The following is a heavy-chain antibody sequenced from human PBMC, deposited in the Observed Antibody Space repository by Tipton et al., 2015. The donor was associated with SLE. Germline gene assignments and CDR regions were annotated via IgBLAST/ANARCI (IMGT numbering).Heavy chain of an antibody. J-gene: IGHJ4*02. CDR1: RYSFSTYW. CDR2: IYPGDSDT. V-gene: IGHV5-51*06. CDR3: ARGAVADTYYFDY. D-gene: IGHD6-19*01. Sequence: QSGAEVKKPGEPLKISCKGFRYSFSTYWVAWVRQMPGKGLEWVGMIYPGDSDTRYSPSFQGQVSISVDRSISTAYLQWDSLKASDTALYYCARGAVADTYYFDYWGQGTRVTVSS.